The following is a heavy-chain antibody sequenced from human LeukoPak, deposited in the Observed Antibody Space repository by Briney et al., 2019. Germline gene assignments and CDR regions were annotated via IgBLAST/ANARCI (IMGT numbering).Heavy chain of an antibody. D-gene: IGHD3-10*01. CDR3: ARAYRGYYGSGSYYNDAFDI. V-gene: IGHV3-13*04. CDR2: IGTAGDT. J-gene: IGHJ3*02. CDR1: GFAFSSYD. Sequence: PGGSLRLSCAASGFAFSSYDMHWVRQATGKGLEWVSAIGTAGDTYYPGSVKSRFTISRENAKNSLYLQMNSLRAGDTAVYYCARAYRGYYGSGSYYNDAFDIWGQGTMVTVSS.